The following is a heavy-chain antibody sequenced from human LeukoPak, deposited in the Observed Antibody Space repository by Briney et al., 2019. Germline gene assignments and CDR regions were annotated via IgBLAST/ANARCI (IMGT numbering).Heavy chain of an antibody. D-gene: IGHD1-26*01. Sequence: GGSLRLSCAAPGFTVTTLAMTWVRQAPGKGLEWVSVIGESDGRTYYADSVKGRFTISRDEYKNTLYLQMNSLRAEDTAVYYCAKGPTDSCWEKLHDWGQGTLVTVSS. V-gene: IGHV3-23*01. CDR3: AKGPTDSCWEKLHD. J-gene: IGHJ4*02. CDR2: IGESDGRT. CDR1: GFTVTTLA.